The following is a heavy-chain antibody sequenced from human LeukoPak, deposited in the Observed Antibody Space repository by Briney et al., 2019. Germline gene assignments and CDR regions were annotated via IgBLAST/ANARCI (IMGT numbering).Heavy chain of an antibody. Sequence: SGPTLVNPTQTLTLTCTFSGFSLSTSGVAVGWIRQPPGKALEWLGIIYWNDDKRYSPSLKSRLTITKDTSKNQVVLTMTNMDPVDTATYYCAHSPLVRGAIIATFDYWGQGTLVTVSS. J-gene: IGHJ4*02. D-gene: IGHD3-10*01. CDR1: GFSLSTSGVA. CDR3: AHSPLVRGAIIATFDY. CDR2: IYWNDDK. V-gene: IGHV2-5*01.